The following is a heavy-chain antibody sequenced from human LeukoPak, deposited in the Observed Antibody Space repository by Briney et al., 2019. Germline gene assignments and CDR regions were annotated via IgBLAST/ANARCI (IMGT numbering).Heavy chain of an antibody. CDR2: IRYDGSNK. J-gene: IGHJ4*02. CDR3: AKQLYYYDGSGFFDL. D-gene: IGHD3-22*01. CDR1: GFTFTTFG. V-gene: IGHV3-30*02. Sequence: AGSMSLSCAASGFTFTTFGMHWVRPAPGKGLGWVAYIRYDGSNKYYADSVKGRFTISRDNSKNTLYLEINSLRREDTAVYYCAKQLYYYDGSGFFDLWGQGTLVTVSS.